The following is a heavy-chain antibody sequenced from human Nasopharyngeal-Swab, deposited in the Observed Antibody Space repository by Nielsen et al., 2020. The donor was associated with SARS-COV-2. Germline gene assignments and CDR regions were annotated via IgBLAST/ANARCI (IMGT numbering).Heavy chain of an antibody. CDR3: ARGQYCSSTSCYARGYYYYYGMDV. V-gene: IGHV3-21*01. Sequence: GGPLRLPCAASGFTFSSYSMNWVRQAPGKGLEWVSSISSSSSYIYYADSVKGRFTISRDNAKNSLYLQMNSLRAEDTAVYYCARGQYCSSTSCYARGYYYYYGMDVWGQGTTVTVSS. CDR2: ISSSSSYI. D-gene: IGHD2-2*01. CDR1: GFTFSSYS. J-gene: IGHJ6*02.